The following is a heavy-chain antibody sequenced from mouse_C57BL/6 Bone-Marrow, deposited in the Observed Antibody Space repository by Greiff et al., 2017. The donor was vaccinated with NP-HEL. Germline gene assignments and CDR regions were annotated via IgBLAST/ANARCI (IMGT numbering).Heavy chain of an antibody. CDR2: IWCGGST. CDR1: GFSLTSYG. D-gene: IGHD2-5*01. J-gene: IGHJ2*01. Sequence: VQLQQSGPGLVQPSQSLSITCTVSGFSLTSYGVHWVRQPPGKGLEWLGVIWCGGSTDYNAAFISRLSISKDNSKSQVFFKMNNLEADDTAIYYCAKKNSKGFFDYWGQGTTLTVAS. CDR3: AKKNSKGFFDY. V-gene: IGHV2-4*01.